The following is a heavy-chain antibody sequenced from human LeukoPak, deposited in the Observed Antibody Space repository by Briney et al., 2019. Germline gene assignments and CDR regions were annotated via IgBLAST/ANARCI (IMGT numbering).Heavy chain of an antibody. Sequence: PSETLSLICTVSGGSINSSNYYWGWIRQPPGKGLECIGTMDYTGSVYYNPYLKSRVTISVDTSKNQFSLKLSSVTAADTALYYCASHYYYGAGSYYNRWFDPWGQGTLVTVSS. J-gene: IGHJ5*02. CDR2: MDYTGSV. D-gene: IGHD3-10*01. CDR1: GGSINSSNYY. V-gene: IGHV4-39*01. CDR3: ASHYYYGAGSYYNRWFDP.